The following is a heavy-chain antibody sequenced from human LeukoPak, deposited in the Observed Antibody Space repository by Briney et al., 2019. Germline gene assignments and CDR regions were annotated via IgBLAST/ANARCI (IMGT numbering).Heavy chain of an antibody. J-gene: IGHJ4*02. CDR1: GVTLSNFL. D-gene: IGHD1-26*01. V-gene: IGHV3-23*01. CDR3: AKKGATTGDFDY. Sequence: GRSLRLSCAASGVTLSNFLMTWVRQAPGKGPEWVSAISGSGGDTYYADSVKGRFTISRDNSKNTLYLQMNSLRAEDTAVYYCAKKGATTGDFDYWGQGTLVTVSS. CDR2: ISGSGGDT.